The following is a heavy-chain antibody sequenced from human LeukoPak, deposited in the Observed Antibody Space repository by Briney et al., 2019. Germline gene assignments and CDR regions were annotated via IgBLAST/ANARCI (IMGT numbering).Heavy chain of an antibody. D-gene: IGHD6-13*01. CDR2: IYTSGRT. J-gene: IGHJ6*03. CDR1: GGSITFGSYY. Sequence: SQTLSLTCTVSGGSITFGSYYWTWIRQPAGKGLEWIGRIYTSGRTFYNPSLKSRVTISMDTSKNQFSLKLSSVTAADTAVYYCARGPREDSSSARVYYYMDVWGKGTTVTVSS. CDR3: ARGPREDSSSARVYYYMDV. V-gene: IGHV4-61*02.